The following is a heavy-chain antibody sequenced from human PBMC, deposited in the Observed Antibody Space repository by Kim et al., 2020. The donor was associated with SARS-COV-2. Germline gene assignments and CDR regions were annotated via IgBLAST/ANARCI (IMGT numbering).Heavy chain of an antibody. CDR1: GYTFTSYG. CDR2: ISAYNGNT. CDR3: ARFILADKFWFSSSSLQADY. V-gene: IGHV1-18*04. J-gene: IGHJ4*02. D-gene: IGHD6-6*01. Sequence: ASVKVSCKASGYTFTSYGISWVRQAPGQGLEWMGWISAYNGNTNYAQKLQGRVTMTTDTSTSTAYMELRSLRSDDTAVYYCARFILADKFWFSSSSLQADYWGQGTLVTVSS.